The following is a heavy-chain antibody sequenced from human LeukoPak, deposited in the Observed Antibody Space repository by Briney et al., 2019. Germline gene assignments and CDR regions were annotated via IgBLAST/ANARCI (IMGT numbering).Heavy chain of an antibody. V-gene: IGHV2-70*04. Sequence: SGPTLVNPTQTLTLTCTFSGLSLSTTGMRVSWIRQPPGKALEWLARIDWDNNKFYSASLKTSRTISKDTSRNQVVLTMTNMDPVDTATYYCTRTPRGYTYDYWGQGTLVTVSS. J-gene: IGHJ4*02. CDR3: TRTPRGYTYDY. CDR1: GLSLSTTGMR. D-gene: IGHD5-18*01. CDR2: IDWDNNK.